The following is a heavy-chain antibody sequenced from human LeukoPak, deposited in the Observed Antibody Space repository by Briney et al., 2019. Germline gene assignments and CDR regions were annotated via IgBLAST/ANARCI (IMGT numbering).Heavy chain of an antibody. V-gene: IGHV3-23*01. J-gene: IGHJ4*02. CDR2: ISGSGVST. CDR1: EFTFNNYA. Sequence: GGSLRLSCAASEFTFNNYAMSWVRQAPGKGLEWVSTISGSGVSTYYADSVKGRFTISRDNSKNTLYLQMNSLRAEDAAVYFCAKAPVTSCRGAYCYPFDSWGQGTLVTVSS. D-gene: IGHD2-21*01. CDR3: AKAPVTSCRGAYCYPFDS.